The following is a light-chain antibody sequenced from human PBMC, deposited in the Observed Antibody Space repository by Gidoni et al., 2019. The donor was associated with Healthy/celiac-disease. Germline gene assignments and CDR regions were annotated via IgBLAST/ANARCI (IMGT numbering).Light chain of an antibody. CDR2: WAS. Sequence: DIVMTQSPASLPVSLGERATINCQSSQSVLYSPNNKNYLAWYQQKPGQPPKLLIYWASTRESGVPDRFSGSGSGTDFTLTISSLQAEDVAVYYCQQYYSTPWTFGQGTKVEIK. J-gene: IGKJ1*01. CDR3: QQYYSTPWT. CDR1: QSVLYSPNNKNY. V-gene: IGKV4-1*01.